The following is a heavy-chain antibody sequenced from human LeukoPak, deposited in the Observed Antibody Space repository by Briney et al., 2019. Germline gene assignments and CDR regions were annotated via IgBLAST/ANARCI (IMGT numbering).Heavy chain of an antibody. D-gene: IGHD4-17*01. Sequence: SEGSLRLSCAASGFTSSTYEMNWVRQAPGKGLEWVAHVDSASTTQYADSVKGRFTISRDNAKNSMCLQMDSLSAEDTTVYYCARRRPYPLRDLDYWGQGTLVTVSS. V-gene: IGHV3-48*03. CDR3: ARRRPYPLRDLDY. J-gene: IGHJ4*02. CDR2: VDSASTT. CDR1: GFTSSTYE.